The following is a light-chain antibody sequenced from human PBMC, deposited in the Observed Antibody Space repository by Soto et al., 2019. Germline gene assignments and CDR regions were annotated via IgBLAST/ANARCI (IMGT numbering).Light chain of an antibody. CDR1: NSDVGGYNY. Sequence: QSALTQPASVSGSPGQSITISCTVTNSDVGGYNYVSWYQQYPGKAPKLMIYGVSYRPSGVSNRFSGSKSGNTASLTISGLQAEDEADYYCNSYAGSSYVFGTGTKVTVL. CDR3: NSYAGSSYV. V-gene: IGLV2-14*01. J-gene: IGLJ1*01. CDR2: GVS.